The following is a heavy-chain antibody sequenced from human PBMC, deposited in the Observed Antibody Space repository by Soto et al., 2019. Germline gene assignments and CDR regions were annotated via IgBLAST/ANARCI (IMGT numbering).Heavy chain of an antibody. Sequence: WGSLSLTCAASGFTISSYAISCGRQAPGRGLVWVSTISGSGGSTYYAASVKGRFTISRDNSKNTMYLQMNRLRAEDTAVYYCANHYDSSGYTVPYYFDYWGQGTLVTVSS. D-gene: IGHD3-22*01. CDR2: ISGSGGST. V-gene: IGHV3-23*01. CDR1: GFTISSYA. J-gene: IGHJ4*02. CDR3: ANHYDSSGYTVPYYFDY.